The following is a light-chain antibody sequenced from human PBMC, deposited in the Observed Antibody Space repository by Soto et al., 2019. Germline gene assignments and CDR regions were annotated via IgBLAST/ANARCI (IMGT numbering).Light chain of an antibody. CDR3: QHYGTSAL. CDR2: GAS. V-gene: IGKV3-20*01. Sequence: EIVLTQSPGTLSLSPGERATLSCRASPSVSSSYLAWYQQKPGQAPRLLIYGASIRSTGIPDRFSVSASGTDFTITISRLEPEVFAVYYCQHYGTSALFGPGTKVDIK. CDR1: PSVSSSY. J-gene: IGKJ3*01.